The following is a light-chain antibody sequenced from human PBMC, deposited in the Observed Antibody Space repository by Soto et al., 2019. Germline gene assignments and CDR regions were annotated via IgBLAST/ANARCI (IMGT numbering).Light chain of an antibody. V-gene: IGLV4-69*01. CDR1: RGHSIYA. CDR3: QTWGTGINWV. Sequence: QPVLTQSPSASASLGASVKLTCTLSRGHSIYAIAWHQQQPEKGPRYLMKLNSDGSHSKGDGIPDRVTGSSSGAERYLTISSIQSEDEADYYCQTWGTGINWVFGGGTKVTVL. CDR2: LNSDGSH. J-gene: IGLJ3*02.